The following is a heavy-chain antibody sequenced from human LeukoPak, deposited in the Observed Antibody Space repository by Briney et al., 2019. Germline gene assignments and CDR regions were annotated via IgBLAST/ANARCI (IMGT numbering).Heavy chain of an antibody. V-gene: IGHV3-53*01. Sequence: GGSLRLSCAASGFIFSSYWMSWVRQAPGKGLEWVSVIYSGANTYYADSVKGRFTISTDASKNTLYVQMNSLRAEDTAVYYCVRVESTGWWHYFDYWGQGTLVTVSS. CDR3: VRVESTGWWHYFDY. D-gene: IGHD6-19*01. J-gene: IGHJ4*02. CDR1: GFIFSSYW. CDR2: IYSGANT.